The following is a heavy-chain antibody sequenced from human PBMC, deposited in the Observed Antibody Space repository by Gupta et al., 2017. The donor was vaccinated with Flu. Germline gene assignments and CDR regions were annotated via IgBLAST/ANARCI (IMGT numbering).Heavy chain of an antibody. CDR3: ARERSAWPNWLDP. D-gene: IGHD6-19*01. Sequence: QLQLQESGPGLVKPSETLSLPCPVSGGSISTNSYYWGWIRQPPGKGLEWIESVYYSGSTYYNPSLKRRVTISLDTSENQFSLKLYSVTAADTAVYYCARERSAWPNWLDPWGQGTLVTVSS. CDR2: VYYSGST. V-gene: IGHV4-39*02. CDR1: GGSISTNSYY. J-gene: IGHJ5*02.